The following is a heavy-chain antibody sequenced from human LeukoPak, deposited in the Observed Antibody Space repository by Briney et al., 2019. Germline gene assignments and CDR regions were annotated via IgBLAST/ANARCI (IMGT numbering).Heavy chain of an antibody. CDR2: IWYDGSNK. CDR1: GFTFSSYG. V-gene: IGHV3-33*01. Sequence: GGSLRLSCAASGFTFSSYGMHWVRQAPGRGLAGVAVIWYDGSNKYYADSVKGRFTISRDNSKNTLYLQMNSLRAEDTAVYYCARNQGGRDGIDYWGQGTLVTVSS. J-gene: IGHJ4*02. D-gene: IGHD3-16*01. CDR3: ARNQGGRDGIDY.